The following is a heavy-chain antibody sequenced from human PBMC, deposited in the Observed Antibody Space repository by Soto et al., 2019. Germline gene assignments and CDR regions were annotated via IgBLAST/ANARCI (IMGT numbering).Heavy chain of an antibody. Sequence: QVQLVQSGAEVKKPGASVKVSCKASGYTFIGYYMHWVRQAPGQGLEWVGWINPNSGATNYAQKFQGRVTMTRGTSITTAYMELSRLTSDDTAVYYCARDFVSTIGDFDYWGQGTLVTVSS. CDR1: GYTFIGYY. D-gene: IGHD5-12*01. CDR2: INPNSGAT. J-gene: IGHJ4*02. V-gene: IGHV1-2*02. CDR3: ARDFVSTIGDFDY.